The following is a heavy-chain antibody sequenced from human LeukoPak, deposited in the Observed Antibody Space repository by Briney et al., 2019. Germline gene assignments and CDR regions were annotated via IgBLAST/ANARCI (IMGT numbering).Heavy chain of an antibody. CDR2: IYHSGST. CDR1: GGSISSSNW. Sequence: PSGTLSLTCAVSGGSISSSNWWSWVRQPPGKGLEWIGEIYHSGSTNYNPSLKSRVTISVDKSKNQFSLKLSSVTAADTAVYYCARERTTVTKYFDYWGQGTLVTVSS. J-gene: IGHJ4*02. D-gene: IGHD4-17*01. CDR3: ARERTTVTKYFDY. V-gene: IGHV4-4*02.